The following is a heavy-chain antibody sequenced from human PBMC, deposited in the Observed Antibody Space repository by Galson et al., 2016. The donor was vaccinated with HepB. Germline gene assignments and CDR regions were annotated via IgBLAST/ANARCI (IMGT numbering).Heavy chain of an antibody. CDR1: GGTFSSYA. V-gene: IGHV1-69*13. Sequence: SVKVSCKASGGTFSSYAISWVRQAPGQGLEWMGGIIPIFDTPNYAQKFQGRVTITADESTSTAYMELSSLRSEDTAVYYCARDVGFYSNDYYYYYYMDVWGKGTTVTVSS. D-gene: IGHD4-11*01. CDR3: ARDVGFYSNDYYYYYYMDV. CDR2: IIPIFDTP. J-gene: IGHJ6*03.